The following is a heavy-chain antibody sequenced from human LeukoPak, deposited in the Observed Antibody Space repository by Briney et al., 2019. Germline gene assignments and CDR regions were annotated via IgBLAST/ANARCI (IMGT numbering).Heavy chain of an antibody. Sequence: SVKLSCKASRYTSTGYYMHCVRHAPRQGLERMGWINPNSGGTNYTQTFQGRVTMTRDPSISTAYMELSRLRSDDTAVYYCARAHHHRGRKYSSSWMGYWGQGTLVTVSS. J-gene: IGHJ4*02. CDR2: INPNSGGT. CDR3: ARAHHHRGRKYSSSWMGY. V-gene: IGHV1-2*02. D-gene: IGHD6-13*01. CDR1: RYTSTGYY.